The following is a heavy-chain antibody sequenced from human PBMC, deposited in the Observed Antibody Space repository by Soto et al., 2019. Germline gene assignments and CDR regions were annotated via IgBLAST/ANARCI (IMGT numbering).Heavy chain of an antibody. CDR1: GFTFSSYS. J-gene: IGHJ4*02. Sequence: WGSLRLSCAASGFTFSSYSMNWVRQAPGKGLEWVSSISSSSSYIYYADSVKGRFTISRDNAKNSLYLQMNSLRAEDTAVYYCARYPNDYSNPDNYSGIDYWGQGTLVTVSS. V-gene: IGHV3-21*01. D-gene: IGHD4-4*01. CDR3: ARYPNDYSNPDNYSGIDY. CDR2: ISSSSSYI.